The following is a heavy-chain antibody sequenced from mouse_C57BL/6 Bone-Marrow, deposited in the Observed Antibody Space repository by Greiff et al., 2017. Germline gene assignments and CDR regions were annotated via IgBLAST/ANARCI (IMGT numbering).Heavy chain of an antibody. CDR3: ARDYYGPWFAY. V-gene: IGHV1-78*01. Sequence: QVHVQQSDAELVKPGASVKISCKASGYTFTDYTIHWMKQRPEQGLEWIGYIYPRDGSTKYNEKFKGKATLTADKSSSTAYMQLNSLTSEDSAVYFCARDYYGPWFAYWGQGTLVTVSA. CDR2: IYPRDGST. CDR1: GYTFTDYT. D-gene: IGHD1-2*01. J-gene: IGHJ3*01.